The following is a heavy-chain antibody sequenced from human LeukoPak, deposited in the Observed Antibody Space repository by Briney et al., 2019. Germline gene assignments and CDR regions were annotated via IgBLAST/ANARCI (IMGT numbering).Heavy chain of an antibody. J-gene: IGHJ5*02. CDR2: ISSSSSYI. CDR3: ARLVSDIVVPDNWFDP. CDR1: GLTFSSYS. D-gene: IGHD2-15*01. V-gene: IGHV3-21*01. Sequence: GGSLRLSCAASGLTFSSYSMNWVRQAPGKGLEWVSSISSSSSYIYYADSVKGRFTISRDNAKNSLYLQMNSLRAEDTAVYYCARLVSDIVVPDNWFDPWGQGTLVTVSS.